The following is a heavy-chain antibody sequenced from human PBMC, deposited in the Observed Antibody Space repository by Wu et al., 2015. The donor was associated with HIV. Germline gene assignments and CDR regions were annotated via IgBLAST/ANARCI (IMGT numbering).Heavy chain of an antibody. D-gene: IGHD6-19*01. J-gene: IGHJ4*02. CDR2: INPNSGGT. CDR3: ARLQSLHGLYSNADY. Sequence: QVQLVQSGAEVKKPGASVKVSCKTSGYTFTGYYMQWVRQAPGQGLEWMGWINPNSGGTNYAQKFQGRVTLTRDTAVSTTYMELSSLTSDDTAVYYCARLQSLHGLYSNADYWGQGTLVTVSS. CDR1: GYTFTGYY. V-gene: IGHV1-2*02.